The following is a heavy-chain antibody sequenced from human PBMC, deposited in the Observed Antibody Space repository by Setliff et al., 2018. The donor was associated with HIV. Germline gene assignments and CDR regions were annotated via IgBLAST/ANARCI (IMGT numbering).Heavy chain of an antibody. V-gene: IGHV4-59*01. CDR3: ARATYTTLFGVLMGGGLQY. CDR2: VSNGGDT. J-gene: IGHJ4*02. Sequence: PSETLSLTCAVSGGSTNNYYLTWIRQPPGKGLEWIGSVSNGGDTNYNPSLKSRVSLSLDTSKTQFSLKLTSVTAADTAVHYCARATYTTLFGVLMGGGLQYWGPGTLVTVSS. CDR1: GGSTNNYY. D-gene: IGHD3-3*01.